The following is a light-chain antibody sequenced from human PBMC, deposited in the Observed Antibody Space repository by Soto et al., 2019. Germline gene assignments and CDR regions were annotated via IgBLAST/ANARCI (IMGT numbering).Light chain of an antibody. CDR1: QDISNY. J-gene: IGKJ4*01. Sequence: DIQMTQSPSSLSASVGDRVTITCQASQDISNYLNWYQQKPGKAPKLLIYDASNLETGVPSRFSGSGSGTDFTFTIRSLQPEDIATYYYQQYDNLGLTFGGGTKVEIK. V-gene: IGKV1-33*01. CDR2: DAS. CDR3: QQYDNLGLT.